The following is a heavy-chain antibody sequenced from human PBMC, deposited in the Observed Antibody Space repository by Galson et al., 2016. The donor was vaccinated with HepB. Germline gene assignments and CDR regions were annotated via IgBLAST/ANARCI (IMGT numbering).Heavy chain of an antibody. J-gene: IGHJ6*02. CDR3: ARGNAMDV. CDR1: GFTFSNYW. Sequence: SLRLSCAVSGFTFSNYWMQLVRQGPGQGLVWVSRVNGDGSSTTYADSVKGRFTISRDNAQSTLYLQMNSLRAEDTAVYYCARGNAMDVWGQGTTVTVSS. V-gene: IGHV3-74*01. CDR2: VNGDGSST.